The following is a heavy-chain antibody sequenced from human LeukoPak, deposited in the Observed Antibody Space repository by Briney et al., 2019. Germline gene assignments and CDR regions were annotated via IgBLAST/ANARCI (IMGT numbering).Heavy chain of an antibody. D-gene: IGHD1-26*01. V-gene: IGHV3-48*01. J-gene: IGHJ4*02. Sequence: GGPLRLSCAASGFTFSAFSMNWVRQAPGKGLEWVSYISSSGSNIHYADSVKGRFTISRDTGKNSLYLQMNSLRAEDTAVYYCARLASGSYPNYFDYWGQGILVTVSS. CDR3: ARLASGSYPNYFDY. CDR1: GFTFSAFS. CDR2: ISSSGSNI.